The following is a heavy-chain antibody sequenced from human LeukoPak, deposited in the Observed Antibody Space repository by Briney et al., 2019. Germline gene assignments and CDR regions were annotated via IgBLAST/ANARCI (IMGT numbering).Heavy chain of an antibody. CDR1: GFTFSSYS. CDR2: ISSSSSTI. CDR3: AKEGVVSYYYYYYYMDV. Sequence: PGGSLRLSCAASGFTFSSYSMNWVRQAPGKGLEWVSYISSSSSTIYYADSVKGRFTISRDNSKNTLYLQMNSLRAEDTAVYYCAKEGVVSYYYYYYYMDVWGKGTTVTVSS. V-gene: IGHV3-48*01. D-gene: IGHD3-3*01. J-gene: IGHJ6*03.